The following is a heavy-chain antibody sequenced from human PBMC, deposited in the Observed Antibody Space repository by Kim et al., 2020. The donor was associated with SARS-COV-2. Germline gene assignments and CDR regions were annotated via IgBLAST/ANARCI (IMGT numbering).Heavy chain of an antibody. CDR2: IYHSGST. CDR1: GGSIISNTF. D-gene: IGHD5-18*01. Sequence: SETLSLTCAVSGGSIISNTFSCCLRHAPGKGLEWIGEIYHSGSTNYNPSIKSRVTISVDKSKNQFSLKLSSVIAEDTAVYYCARDKTAITGGFDPWGQGTLIHVSS. V-gene: IGHV4-4*02. J-gene: IGHJ5*02. CDR3: ARDKTAITGGFDP.